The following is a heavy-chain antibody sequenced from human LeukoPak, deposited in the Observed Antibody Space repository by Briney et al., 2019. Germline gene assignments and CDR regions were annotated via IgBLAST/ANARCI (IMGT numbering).Heavy chain of an antibody. Sequence: SETLSLTCAVYGGSFSGYYWSWIRQPPGKGLEWIGEINHSGSTNYNPSLKSRVTISVDTSKNQFSLKLSSVTAADMAVYYCARGRDYYGSGSRPLDYWGQGTLVTVSS. CDR3: ARGRDYYGSGSRPLDY. CDR1: GGSFSGYY. D-gene: IGHD3-10*01. V-gene: IGHV4-34*01. J-gene: IGHJ4*02. CDR2: INHSGST.